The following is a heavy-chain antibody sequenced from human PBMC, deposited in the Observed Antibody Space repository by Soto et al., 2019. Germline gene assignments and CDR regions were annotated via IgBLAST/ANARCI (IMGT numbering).Heavy chain of an antibody. Sequence: SVKVSCKASGGTFSSYAISWVRQAPGPGLEWMGGIIPIFGTANYAQKFQGRVTITADESTSTAYMELSSLRSEDTAVYYCASLWFGESNPLDYWGQGTLVTVSS. J-gene: IGHJ4*02. CDR1: GGTFSSYA. CDR2: IIPIFGTA. V-gene: IGHV1-69*13. D-gene: IGHD3-10*01. CDR3: ASLWFGESNPLDY.